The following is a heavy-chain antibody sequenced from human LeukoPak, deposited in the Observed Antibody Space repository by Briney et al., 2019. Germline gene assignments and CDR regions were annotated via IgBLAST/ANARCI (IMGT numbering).Heavy chain of an antibody. Sequence: SETLSLTCTVSGGSMTNNTFYWGWIRQPPGKGLEWIGEINHSGSTNYNPSLKSRVTISVDTSKNQFSLKLSSVTAADTAVYHCARGPRIAARPQPGGTEYLQHWGQGTLVTVSS. CDR1: GGSMTNNTFY. CDR3: ARGPRIAARPQPGGTEYLQH. CDR2: INHSGST. V-gene: IGHV4-39*07. J-gene: IGHJ1*01. D-gene: IGHD6-6*01.